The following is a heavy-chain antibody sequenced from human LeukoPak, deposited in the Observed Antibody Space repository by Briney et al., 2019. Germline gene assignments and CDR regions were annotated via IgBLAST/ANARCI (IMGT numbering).Heavy chain of an antibody. CDR2: ISWDGDST. J-gene: IGHJ3*02. Sequence: GGSLRLSCAASGCTFDDYAMHWVRQAPGKGLEWVSFISWDGDSTYHADSVKGRLTISRDNSKNSLYLQMNSLRPEDTALYYCVKDKAASYKSGWHRAFDIWGQGTMVTVSS. D-gene: IGHD6-19*01. CDR1: GCTFDDYA. CDR3: VKDKAASYKSGWHRAFDI. V-gene: IGHV3-43D*03.